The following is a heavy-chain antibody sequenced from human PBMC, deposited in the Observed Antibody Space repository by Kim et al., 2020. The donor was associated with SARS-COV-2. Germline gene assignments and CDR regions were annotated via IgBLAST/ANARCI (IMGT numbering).Heavy chain of an antibody. CDR3: ARERVGASAGGDVDY. J-gene: IGHJ4*02. V-gene: IGHV4-34*01. D-gene: IGHD1-26*01. Sequence: PSLKTRVTRSVDSSKNQFSLKPSSVTAADTAVYYCARERVGASAGGDVDYWGQGTLVTVSS.